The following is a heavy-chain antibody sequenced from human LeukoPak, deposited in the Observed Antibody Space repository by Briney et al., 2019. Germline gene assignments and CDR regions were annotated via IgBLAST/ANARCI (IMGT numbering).Heavy chain of an antibody. CDR1: GGSISSYY. CDR2: INYSGST. CDR3: ARASFGWIDY. D-gene: IGHD3-3*01. J-gene: IGHJ4*02. Sequence: PSETLSLTCTVSGGSISSYYWSCIRQPPGKGLEWIGYINYSGSTNYNPSLKSRVTILVDTSKNQFSLKVTSVTAADTAVYYCARASFGWIDYWGQGTLVTVSS. V-gene: IGHV4-59*08.